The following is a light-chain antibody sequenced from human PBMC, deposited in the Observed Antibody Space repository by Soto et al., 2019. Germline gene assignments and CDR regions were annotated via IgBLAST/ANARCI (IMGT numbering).Light chain of an antibody. CDR1: ESVSSNQ. J-gene: IGKJ5*01. V-gene: IGKV3D-20*01. CDR2: DAS. Sequence: VELTQSPATLSLSPGERGALTCGASESVSSNQLAWYQQKPGLAPRLLIYDASSRASGIPERFSGSGSGTGFSLTISSLEPEDSAVYYCQQYGSSPISFGQGTRLEIK. CDR3: QQYGSSPIS.